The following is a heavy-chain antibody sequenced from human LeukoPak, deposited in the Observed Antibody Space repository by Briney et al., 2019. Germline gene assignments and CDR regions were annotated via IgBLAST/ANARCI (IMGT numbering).Heavy chain of an antibody. CDR3: AADPSYDSSGYYRFDY. CDR1: GFTFTISA. V-gene: IGHV1-58*02. Sequence: SVTVSFTSSGFTFTISAMQWVRQARGQRLEWIGWIVVCSGNTNYAQKFQERVTITRDMSTSTAYMELSSLRSEDTAVYYCAADPSYDSSGYYRFDYWGQGTLVTVSS. CDR2: IVVCSGNT. D-gene: IGHD3-22*01. J-gene: IGHJ4*02.